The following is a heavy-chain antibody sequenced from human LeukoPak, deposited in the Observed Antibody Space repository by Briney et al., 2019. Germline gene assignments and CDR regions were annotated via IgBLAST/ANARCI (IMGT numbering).Heavy chain of an antibody. Sequence: SETLSLTCTVSGGSISTFYWSWIRQPPGKQLEWIGYISYGGATSYNPSLTRGGTISVNTRKNNFSLRLTSLTAADTALYYCAGHGGTIDYFDYWGPGSLVTVSS. CDR1: GGSISTFY. CDR3: AGHGGTIDYFDY. D-gene: IGHD1-26*01. V-gene: IGHV4-59*08. CDR2: ISYGGAT. J-gene: IGHJ4*02.